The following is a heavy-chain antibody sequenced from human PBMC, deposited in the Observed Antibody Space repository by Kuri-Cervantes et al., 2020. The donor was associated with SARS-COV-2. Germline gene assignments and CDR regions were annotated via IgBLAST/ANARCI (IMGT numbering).Heavy chain of an antibody. CDR3: ARDHTYYDFWSGPDV. D-gene: IGHD3-3*01. CDR1: GGSISSGSYY. V-gene: IGHV4-61*09. J-gene: IGHJ6*04. CDR2: IYTSGST. Sequence: LRLSCTVSGGSISSGSYYWSWIRQPAGKGLEWIGYIYTSGSTNYNPSLKSRVTISVDTSKNQFSLKLSSVTAADTAVYYCARDHTYYDFWSGPDVWGKGTTVTVSS.